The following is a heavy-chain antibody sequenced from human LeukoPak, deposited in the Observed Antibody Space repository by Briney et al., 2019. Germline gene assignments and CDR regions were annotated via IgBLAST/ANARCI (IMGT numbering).Heavy chain of an antibody. CDR3: ARDLWDGDKHYYYYYGMDV. J-gene: IGHJ6*02. V-gene: IGHV4-59*01. D-gene: IGHD4-17*01. CDR2: IYYSGST. CDR1: GGSISSYY. Sequence: PSETLSLTCTVSGGSISSYYWSWIRQPPGKGLEWIGYIYYSGSTNYNPSLKSRVTISVDTSKNQFSLKLSSVTAADTAVYHCARDLWDGDKHYYYYYGMDVWGQGTTVTVSS.